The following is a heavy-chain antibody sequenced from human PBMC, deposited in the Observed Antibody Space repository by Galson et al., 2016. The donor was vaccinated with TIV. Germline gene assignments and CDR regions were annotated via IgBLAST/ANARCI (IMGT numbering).Heavy chain of an antibody. Sequence: PALVKPPQTLTLTCTFSGFSLSTIGVTVGWIRQPPGKALEWLAMIYWNDNHRYTPSLNTRLSIATDTSKNRVVLTMTDVDPVGTATYYCVRGKNSEAHLGFDYWGQGTLVTVSS. V-gene: IGHV2-5*01. D-gene: IGHD1-14*01. CDR3: VRGKNSEAHLGFDY. CDR2: IYWNDNH. CDR1: GFSLSTIGVT. J-gene: IGHJ4*02.